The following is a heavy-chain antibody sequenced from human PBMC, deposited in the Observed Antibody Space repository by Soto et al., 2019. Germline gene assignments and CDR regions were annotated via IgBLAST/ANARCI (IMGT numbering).Heavy chain of an antibody. Sequence: ASVKVSCKASGNTFTSYGISWVRQAPGQGLEWMGWISAYNGNTNYAQKLQGRVTMTTDTSTSTAYMELRSLRSDDTAVYYCASSFISSQWRYGMDVWGQGTTVTVSS. J-gene: IGHJ6*02. CDR1: GNTFTSYG. CDR2: ISAYNGNT. D-gene: IGHD2-8*01. CDR3: ASSFISSQWRYGMDV. V-gene: IGHV1-18*01.